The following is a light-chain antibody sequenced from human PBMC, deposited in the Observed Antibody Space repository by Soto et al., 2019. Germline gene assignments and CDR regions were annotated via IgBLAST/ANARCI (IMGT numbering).Light chain of an antibody. CDR2: KAS. CDR3: QHYHSYPWT. CDR1: QSILTW. Sequence: GDRVTISCRASQSILTWLAWYQQKPGKAPNLLIYKASNLQSGVPSRFSGSGSGTECALTISSLQPDDSATYYCQHYHSYPWTLGQGTKVDI. J-gene: IGKJ1*01. V-gene: IGKV1-5*03.